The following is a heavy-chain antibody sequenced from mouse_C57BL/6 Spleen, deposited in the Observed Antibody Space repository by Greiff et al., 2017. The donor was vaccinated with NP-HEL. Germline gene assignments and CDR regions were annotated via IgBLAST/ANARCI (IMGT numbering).Heavy chain of an antibody. CDR3: AILRGDGEDY. CDR1: GFTFSSYG. CDR2: ISSGGSYT. V-gene: IGHV5-6*01. J-gene: IGHJ2*01. D-gene: IGHD1-2*01. Sequence: EVHLVESGGDLVKPGGSLKLSCAASGFTFSSYGMSWVRQTPDKRLEWVATISSGGSYTYYPDSVKGRFTISRDNAKNTLYLQMSSLKSEDTAMYYCAILRGDGEDYWGQGTTLTVSS.